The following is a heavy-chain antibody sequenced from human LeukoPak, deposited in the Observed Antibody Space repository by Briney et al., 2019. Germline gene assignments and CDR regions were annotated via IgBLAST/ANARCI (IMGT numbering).Heavy chain of an antibody. Sequence: PGGSLRLSCAASGFTFSSYWMHWVRQAPGKGLVWVSRINSDGSSTSYADSVKGRFTISRDNAKNSLYLQMNSLRAEDMALYYCARSSTAMVTSPCDYWGQGTLVTVSS. CDR3: ARSSTAMVTSPCDY. V-gene: IGHV3-74*01. CDR1: GFTFSSYW. CDR2: INSDGSST. J-gene: IGHJ4*02. D-gene: IGHD5-18*01.